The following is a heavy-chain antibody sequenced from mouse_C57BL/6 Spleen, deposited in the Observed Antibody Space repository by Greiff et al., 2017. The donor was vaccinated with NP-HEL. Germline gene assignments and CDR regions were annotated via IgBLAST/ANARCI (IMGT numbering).Heavy chain of an antibody. CDR1: GYSFTGYY. D-gene: IGHD1-1*01. V-gene: IGHV1-42*01. CDR2: INPSTGGT. J-gene: IGHJ2*01. CDR3: AKGDYGSSYGDY. Sequence: VQLQQSGPELVKLGASVKISCKASGYSFTGYYMNWVKQSPEKSLEWIGEINPSTGGTTYNQKFKAKATLTVDKSSSTAYMQLKSLTSEDSAVYYCAKGDYGSSYGDYWGQGTTLTVSS.